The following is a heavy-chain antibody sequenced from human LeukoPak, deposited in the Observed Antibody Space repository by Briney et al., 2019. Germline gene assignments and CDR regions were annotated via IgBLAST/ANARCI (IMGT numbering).Heavy chain of an antibody. CDR2: INPNSGGT. D-gene: IGHD3/OR15-3a*01. V-gene: IGHV1-2*02. Sequence: ASVKVSCKASGYTFTGYYMHWVRQAPGQGLEWMGWINPNSGGTNYAQKFQGRVTMTRDTSIRTAYMELSRLRSDDTAVYYCARGPILGLEYYFDYWGQGILVTVSS. J-gene: IGHJ4*02. CDR3: ARGPILGLEYYFDY. CDR1: GYTFTGYY.